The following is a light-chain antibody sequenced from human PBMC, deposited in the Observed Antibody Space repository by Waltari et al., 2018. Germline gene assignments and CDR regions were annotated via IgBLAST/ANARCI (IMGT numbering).Light chain of an antibody. Sequence: EIVLTQSPGTLSLSPGERVTLSCRASQSVSSSFLAWYQQKPGQAPRLLIYGASIRATGIADRFSGSGSGTDFTLTISRLELEDLAVYYCQQYGSSRLTFGGGTKVEIK. CDR2: GAS. CDR3: QQYGSSRLT. V-gene: IGKV3-20*01. J-gene: IGKJ4*01. CDR1: QSVSSSF.